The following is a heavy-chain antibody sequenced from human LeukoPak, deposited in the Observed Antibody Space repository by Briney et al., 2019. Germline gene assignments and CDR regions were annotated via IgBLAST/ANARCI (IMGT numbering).Heavy chain of an antibody. CDR1: GYTFTSYY. J-gene: IGHJ4*02. CDR2: INPSGGST. CDR3: AKDGKLGGIAVAGLDY. V-gene: IGHV1-46*01. Sequence: ASVKVSCKASGYTFTSYYMHWVRQAPGQGLEWMGIINPSGGSTSYAQKFQGRVTMTRDTSTSTVYMELSSLRSEDTAVYYCAKDGKLGGIAVAGLDYWGQGTLVTVSS. D-gene: IGHD6-19*01.